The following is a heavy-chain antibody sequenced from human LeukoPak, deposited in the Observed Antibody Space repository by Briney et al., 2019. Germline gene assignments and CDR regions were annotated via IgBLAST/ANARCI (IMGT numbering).Heavy chain of an antibody. CDR2: GDYSGGT. D-gene: IGHD2-2*02. CDR3: ARLGYCSSTSCYTGPNFDY. CDR1: GDSFSSVTDY. J-gene: IGHJ4*02. Sequence: SETLSLTCTVSGDSFSSVTDYWAWIRQPPGKGLEWIASGDYSGGTYYNPSLESRVAISADTSKNQFSLKLSSVTAADTAVYYCARLGYCSSTSCYTGPNFDYWGQGTLVTVSS. V-gene: IGHV4-39*07.